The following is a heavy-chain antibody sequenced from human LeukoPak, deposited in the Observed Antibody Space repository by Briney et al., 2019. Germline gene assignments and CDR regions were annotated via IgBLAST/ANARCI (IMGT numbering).Heavy chain of an antibody. Sequence: SETLSLTCTVSRGSISSYHWSWIRQPPWKGLEWIGYIYYSGSTNYNPSLKSRVAISLDTSKNQFSLKLSFVTAADTAVYYCARTIAVAGTDDWFDPWGQGTLVTVSS. D-gene: IGHD6-19*01. CDR2: IYYSGST. J-gene: IGHJ5*02. V-gene: IGHV4-59*01. CDR3: ARTIAVAGTDDWFDP. CDR1: RGSISSYH.